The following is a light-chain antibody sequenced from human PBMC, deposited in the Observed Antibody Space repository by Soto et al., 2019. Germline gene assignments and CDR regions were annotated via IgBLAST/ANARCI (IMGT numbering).Light chain of an antibody. CDR1: QSFRGL. CDR3: QQRHMWPIT. CDR2: DAY. V-gene: IGKV3-11*01. J-gene: IGKJ5*01. Sequence: EVVLTQAPVTLSLSRGERATLSSRASQSFRGLLAWYQQKPGQAPRLLIYDAYNRATGIPPRFSGSGSGTDFTLTISSLEPEDSAVYYCQQRHMWPITFGQGTRLEIK.